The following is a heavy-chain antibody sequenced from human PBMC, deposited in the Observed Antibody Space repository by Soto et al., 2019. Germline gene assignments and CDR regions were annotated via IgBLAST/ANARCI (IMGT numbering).Heavy chain of an antibody. Sequence: GGSLRLSCAGSGITLSNACMTWVRQAPGKGLEWVGRTKSKADGLTTAYGSPVEDRFIISRDESENTLDLQIHSPKVEPTAVYCCAAPGQWRHAYAYWGRGLRVTVS. CDR1: GITLSNAC. D-gene: IGHD3-16*01. V-gene: IGHV3-15*01. CDR3: AAPGQWRHAYAY. CDR2: TKSKADGLTT. J-gene: IGHJ4*02.